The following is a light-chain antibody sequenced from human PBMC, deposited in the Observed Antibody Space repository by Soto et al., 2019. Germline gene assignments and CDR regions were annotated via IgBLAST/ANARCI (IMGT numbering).Light chain of an antibody. CDR3: QQDNSYPIT. Sequence: EIQMTQSPSTLSGSVGDRVTITCRAIQGIRSYLAWYQQKPGRAPKLLMYIASTLHTGVPSRFSGSGSGTEFTLTITILQTEDFATYYCQQDNSYPITFGQGTKLDIK. V-gene: IGKV1-9*01. J-gene: IGKJ5*01. CDR2: IAS. CDR1: QGIRSY.